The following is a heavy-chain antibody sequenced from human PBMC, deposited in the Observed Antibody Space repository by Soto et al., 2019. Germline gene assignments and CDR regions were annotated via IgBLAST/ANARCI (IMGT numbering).Heavy chain of an antibody. CDR2: IDPSDSYT. J-gene: IGHJ6*02. Sequence: RGESLKISCKGSGYSFTSYWISWVRQMPGKGLEWMGRIDPSDSYTNYSPSFQGHVTISADKSISTAYLQWSSLKASDTAMYYCARGPAASLFYYYGMDVWGQGTTVTVSS. CDR3: ARGPAASLFYYYGMDV. D-gene: IGHD2-2*01. V-gene: IGHV5-10-1*01. CDR1: GYSFTSYW.